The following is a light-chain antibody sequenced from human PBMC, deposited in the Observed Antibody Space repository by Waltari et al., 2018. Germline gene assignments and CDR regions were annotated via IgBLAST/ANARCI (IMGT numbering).Light chain of an antibody. Sequence: DIQMTQSPSSLSASVGDRVTITCRASQGISKSLAWFQQKPGKAPKSLIYATSSLQSGVPSKFSGSGSGTAFTLTISSLQPEDFAVYYCHHYNKRPPSYTFGQGTRLEIK. CDR2: ATS. J-gene: IGKJ2*01. V-gene: IGKV1-16*02. CDR3: HHYNKRPPSYT. CDR1: QGISKS.